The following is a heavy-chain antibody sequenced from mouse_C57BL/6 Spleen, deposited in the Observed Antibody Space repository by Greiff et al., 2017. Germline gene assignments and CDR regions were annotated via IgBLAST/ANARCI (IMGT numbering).Heavy chain of an antibody. Sequence: QVQLQQPGAELVKPGASVKLSCKASGYTFTSYWMHWVKQRPGRGLEWIGRIDPNSGCTKYNEKFKSKATLTVDKPSSTAYMLLISLTSEDSAVSYCSSYYYGSSYVPYWYFDVWGTGTTVTVAS. CDR2: IDPNSGCT. CDR1: GYTFTSYW. CDR3: SSYYYGSSYVPYWYFDV. J-gene: IGHJ1*03. V-gene: IGHV1-72*01. D-gene: IGHD1-1*01.